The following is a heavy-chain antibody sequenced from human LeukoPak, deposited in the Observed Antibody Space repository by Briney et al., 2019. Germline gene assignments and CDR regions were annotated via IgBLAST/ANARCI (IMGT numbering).Heavy chain of an antibody. D-gene: IGHD5-12*01. V-gene: IGHV4-59*01. Sequence: PSETLSLTCTLSGGSISTYYWSWIRQPPGKGLEWIGYIYHSGSTNYNPSLKSRVTISVDTSKNQFSLKLSSVTAADTAVYYCARGGGYASPIGYSGQGALVTVSS. CDR2: IYHSGST. CDR1: GGSISTYY. J-gene: IGHJ4*02. CDR3: ARGGGYASPIGY.